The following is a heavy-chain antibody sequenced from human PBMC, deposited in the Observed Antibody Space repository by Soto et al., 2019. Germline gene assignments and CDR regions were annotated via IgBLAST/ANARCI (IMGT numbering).Heavy chain of an antibody. Sequence: ASMKVSRKAFGFPFSPYGITRGGQGPGQGGEWMGWISAYNGNTNYAQKLQGRVTMTTDTSTSTAYMELRSLRSDDTAVYYCARGVVIIISSGWYNWFDPWGQGTLVTVSS. D-gene: IGHD6-19*01. CDR1: GFPFSPYG. J-gene: IGHJ5*02. CDR2: ISAYNGNT. V-gene: IGHV1-18*01. CDR3: ARGVVIIISSGWYNWFDP.